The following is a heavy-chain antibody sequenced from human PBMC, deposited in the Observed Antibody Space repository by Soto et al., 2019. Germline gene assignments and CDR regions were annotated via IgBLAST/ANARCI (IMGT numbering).Heavy chain of an antibody. CDR3: ARDLYYTFQGYSRGFDH. CDR1: GFSFNNFG. CDR2: VWSDGNHR. J-gene: IGHJ4*02. V-gene: IGHV3-33*01. Sequence: GGSLRLSCAASGFSFNNFGIHWVRQAPGKGLEWVAIVWSDGNHRFYADSVKGRFSISRDSSNNTVYLQMNSLRVEDPALYYCARDLYYTFQGYSRGFDHWGQGAQVTVSS. D-gene: IGHD3-3*01.